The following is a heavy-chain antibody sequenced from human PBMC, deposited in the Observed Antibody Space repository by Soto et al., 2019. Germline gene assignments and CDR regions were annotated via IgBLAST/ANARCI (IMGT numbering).Heavy chain of an antibody. V-gene: IGHV3-30-3*01. D-gene: IGHD3-3*01. CDR3: ARDVTAIYDSRGWFDP. CDR2: ISYDGSNK. J-gene: IGHJ5*02. CDR1: GFTFSSYA. Sequence: GGSLRLSCAASGFTFSSYAMHWVRQAPGKGLEWVAVISYDGSNKYYADSVKGRFTISRDNSKNTLYLQMNSLRAEDTAVYYCARDVTAIYDSRGWFDPWGQGTLVTVYS.